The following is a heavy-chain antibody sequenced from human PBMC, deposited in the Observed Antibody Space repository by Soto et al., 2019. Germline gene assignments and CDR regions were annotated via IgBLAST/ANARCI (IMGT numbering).Heavy chain of an antibody. CDR3: ARERAVDYYHWFDP. D-gene: IGHD3-3*02. J-gene: IGHJ5*02. V-gene: IGHV3-33*01. CDR2: IWYDGHKE. CDR1: GFIFSNYG. Sequence: QVQLVESGGGVVQPEKSLRLSCAASGFIFSNYGMHWVRQAPGKGLEWVAVIWYDGHKEYYADSVKGRFIISRDNSRNTVYLQMNSPRAEDTAVYYCARERAVDYYHWFDPWGQGTLVTVSS.